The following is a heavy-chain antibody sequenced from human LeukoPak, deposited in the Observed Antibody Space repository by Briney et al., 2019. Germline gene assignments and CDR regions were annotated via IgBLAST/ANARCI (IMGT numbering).Heavy chain of an antibody. D-gene: IGHD3-16*02. CDR2: INPNSGGT. V-gene: IGHV1-2*02. CDR1: GYTFTGYY. CDR3: ARSGLRLGELSGPGPGWFDP. J-gene: IGHJ5*02. Sequence: ASVKVSCKASGYTFTGYYMHWVRQAPGQGLEWMGWINPNSGGTNYAQKFQGRVTMTRDTPISTAYMELSRLRSDDTAVYYCARSGLRLGELSGPGPGWFDPWGKGTLVTVSS.